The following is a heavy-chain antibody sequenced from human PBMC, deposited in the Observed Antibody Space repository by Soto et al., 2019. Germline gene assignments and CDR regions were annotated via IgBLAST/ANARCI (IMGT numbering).Heavy chain of an antibody. CDR2: IYYSGST. V-gene: IGHV4-30-4*01. D-gene: IGHD3-22*01. CDR1: GGSISSGDYY. J-gene: IGHJ4*02. CDR3: DRKDGTYYYDSSGYYDY. Sequence: SATLSLTCTVSGGSISSGDYYWSWIRQPPGKGLEWIGYIYYSGSTYYNPSLKSRVTISVDTSKNQFSLKLSSVTAADTAVYYCDRKDGTYYYDSSGYYDYWGQGTLVTVSS.